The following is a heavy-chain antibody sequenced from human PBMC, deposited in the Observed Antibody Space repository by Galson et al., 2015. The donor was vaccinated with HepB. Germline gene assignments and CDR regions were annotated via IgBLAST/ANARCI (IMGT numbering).Heavy chain of an antibody. CDR3: AKGGPGRITMMINRLLGFDP. CDR1: GFTFSNYG. CDR2: ISYDGSYK. D-gene: IGHD3-22*01. V-gene: IGHV3-30*18. Sequence: SLRLSCAASGFTFSNYGIHWVRQAPGKGLEWMAVISYDGSYKYYADSVKGRFTVSRYYSRSTLYLQMKSLRAEDPAVYYCAKGGPGRITMMINRLLGFDPWGQGTLVTVSS. J-gene: IGHJ5*02.